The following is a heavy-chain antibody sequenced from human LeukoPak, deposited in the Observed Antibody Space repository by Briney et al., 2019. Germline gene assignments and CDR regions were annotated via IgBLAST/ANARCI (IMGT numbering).Heavy chain of an antibody. CDR3: ARDSEAMVSHYYYYYGMDV. CDR2: IYYSGST. Sequence: SETLSLTCTVSGGSISSYYWSWLRQPPGKGLEWIGYIYYSGSTNYNPSLKSRVTISVDTSKNQFSLKLSSVTAADTAVYYCARDSEAMVSHYYYYYGMDVWGQGTTVTVSS. J-gene: IGHJ6*02. V-gene: IGHV4-59*01. CDR1: GGSISSYY. D-gene: IGHD5-18*01.